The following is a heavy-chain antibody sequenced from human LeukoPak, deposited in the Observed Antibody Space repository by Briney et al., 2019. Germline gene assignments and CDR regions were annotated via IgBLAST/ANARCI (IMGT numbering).Heavy chain of an antibody. CDR1: GGSISTSNYY. V-gene: IGHV4-39*01. CDR2: VYYSGST. CDR3: ANLDPLYGSGSNDF. Sequence: PSGTLSLTFLVSGGSISTSNYYWDGPRRPPGKGLEWIGSVYYSGSTYYNPSLKSRVTISVDTSNNQFFLNLDSVTAADTAVYYCANLDPLYGSGSNDFWGQGTLVTVSS. D-gene: IGHD3-10*01. J-gene: IGHJ4*02.